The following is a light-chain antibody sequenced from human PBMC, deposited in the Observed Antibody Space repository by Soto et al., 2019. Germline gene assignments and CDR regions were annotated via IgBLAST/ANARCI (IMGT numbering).Light chain of an antibody. CDR1: SSDVGGYNY. CDR3: TSYTSSSTRGV. J-gene: IGLJ2*01. CDR2: DVS. Sequence: QSALTQPASVSGSPGQSITISCTGTSSDVGGYNYVSWYQQQPGKAPKLMIYDVSSRPSGVSNRFSGSKSGNTASLTISGLQAEDEADYYCTSYTSSSTRGVFGGGTKLTV. V-gene: IGLV2-14*03.